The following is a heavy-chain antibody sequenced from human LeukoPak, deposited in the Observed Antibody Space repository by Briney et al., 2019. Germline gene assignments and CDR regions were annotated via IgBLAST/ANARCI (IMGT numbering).Heavy chain of an antibody. CDR1: GFIFSSYG. V-gene: IGHV3-30*02. D-gene: IGHD3-16*01. CDR3: ARRAGAYTHPYDY. CDR2: IRYDGSNT. J-gene: IGHJ4*02. Sequence: GGSLRLSCAASGFIFSSYGMHWVRQAPGKGLEWVAFIRYDGSNTYYADSVKGRFTISRDNSKNTLYLQMNSLRGEDTAVYYCARRAGAYTHPYDYWGQGTLVTVS.